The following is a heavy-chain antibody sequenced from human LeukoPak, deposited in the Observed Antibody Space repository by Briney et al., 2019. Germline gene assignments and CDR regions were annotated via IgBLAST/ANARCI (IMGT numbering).Heavy chain of an antibody. D-gene: IGHD6-19*01. CDR3: GKTTTGYSSGRYPAWPVDY. CDR2: IFGSGGSA. Sequence: PGGSLRLSRTASGFTFSSYAMYWVRQAPGKGLEWVSGIFGSGGSAHYADSVKGRFTISRDNSKNTVYLQMNSLRAEDTAVYYCGKTTTGYSSGRYPAWPVDYWGQGTLVTVSS. V-gene: IGHV3-23*01. CDR1: GFTFSSYA. J-gene: IGHJ4*02.